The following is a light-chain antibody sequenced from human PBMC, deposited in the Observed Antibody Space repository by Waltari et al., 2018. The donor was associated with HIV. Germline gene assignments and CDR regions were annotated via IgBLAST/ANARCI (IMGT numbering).Light chain of an antibody. CDR2: GVS. CDR1: SSDVGGYNY. Sequence: QSALTQPASVSGSPGQSITISCTGTSSDVGGYNYVSWYQQHPGKAPKLMIYGVSNPPSGVSKRFSGSKSGNTASLTISGLQAEDEADYYCSSYTSSSTLVFGGGTKLTVL. V-gene: IGLV2-14*01. J-gene: IGLJ2*01. CDR3: SSYTSSSTLV.